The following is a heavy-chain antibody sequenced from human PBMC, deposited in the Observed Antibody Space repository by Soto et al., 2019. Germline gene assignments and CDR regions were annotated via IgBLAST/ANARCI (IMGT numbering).Heavy chain of an antibody. J-gene: IGHJ5*02. CDR2: IYYSGST. CDR3: AREWKEQKLDA. Sequence: PSETLSLTCTVSGGSVSSGSYYWSWIRQPPGKGLEWIGYIYYSGSTNYNPSLKSRVTISVDTSKNQFSLKLSSVTAADTAVYYCAREWKEQKLDAWGQGTLVTVSS. V-gene: IGHV4-61*01. D-gene: IGHD6-13*01. CDR1: GGSVSSGSYY.